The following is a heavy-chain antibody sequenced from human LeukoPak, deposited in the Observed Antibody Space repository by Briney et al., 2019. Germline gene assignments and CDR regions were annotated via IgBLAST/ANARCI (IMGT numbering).Heavy chain of an antibody. D-gene: IGHD3/OR15-3a*01. V-gene: IGHV3-11*01. J-gene: IGHJ4*02. Sequence: GGSLRLSCAASGFTLSDYYMSWIRQAPGKGLEWVSYSSSSGSTIYYADSVKGRFAISRDNAKNSLYLQMNSPRAEDTAVYYCARRRDFIDYWVQGTLVTVSS. CDR3: ARRRDFIDY. CDR1: GFTLSDYY. CDR2: SSSSGSTI.